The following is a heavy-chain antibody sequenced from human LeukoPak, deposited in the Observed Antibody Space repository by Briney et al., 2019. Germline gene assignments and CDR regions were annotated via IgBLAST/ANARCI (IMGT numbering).Heavy chain of an antibody. Sequence: SETLSLTCAVSGGSISSSNWWSWVRQPPGKGLEWIGEIYHSGSTNYNPSLKSRVTISVDTSKNQFSLKLSSVTAADTAVYYCARYPVTTLDPWGQGTLVTVSS. CDR2: IYHSGST. CDR3: ARYPVTTLDP. V-gene: IGHV4-4*02. J-gene: IGHJ5*02. CDR1: GGSISSSNW. D-gene: IGHD4-17*01.